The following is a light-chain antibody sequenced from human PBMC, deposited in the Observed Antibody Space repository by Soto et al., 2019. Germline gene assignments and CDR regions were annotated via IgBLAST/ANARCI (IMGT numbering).Light chain of an antibody. Sequence: QSVLTQPPSASGTPGQRVTISCSGSSSNIGSNTVNWYQQLPGTAPKLLIYSNNQWPSGVPDRFSGSKSGTSASLAISGLQSEDEADYYCAAWDDSLNVVFGGGTKLTVL. V-gene: IGLV1-44*01. J-gene: IGLJ2*01. CDR1: SSNIGSNT. CDR3: AAWDDSLNVV. CDR2: SNN.